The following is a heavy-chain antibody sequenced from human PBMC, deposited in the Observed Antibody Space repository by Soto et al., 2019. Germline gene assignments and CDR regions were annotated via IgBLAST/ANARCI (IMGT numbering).Heavy chain of an antibody. CDR2: ISGSGGST. CDR3: AKDTGYYYGSGSYYRN. V-gene: IGHV3-23*01. D-gene: IGHD3-10*01. Sequence: GGSLRLSCAASGFTFSSYAMSWVRQAPGKGLEWVSAISGSGGSTYYADSVKGRFTISRDNSKNTLYRQMNSLRAEDTAVYYCAKDTGYYYGSGSYYRNWGQGTLVTVSS. CDR1: GFTFSSYA. J-gene: IGHJ4*02.